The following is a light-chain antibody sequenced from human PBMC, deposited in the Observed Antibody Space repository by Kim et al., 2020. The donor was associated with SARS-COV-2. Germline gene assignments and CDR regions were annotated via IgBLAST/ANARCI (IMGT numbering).Light chain of an antibody. V-gene: IGLV3-1*01. CDR1: KLGDEY. CDR3: QAWDSSTVV. Sequence: SVSPGQTASITCSGDKLGDEYACWYQQKPGQSPVLVIYQDSKRPSGIPERFSGYNSGNTATLTVSGTQAMDEADYYCQAWDSSTVVFGGGTQLTVL. CDR2: QDS. J-gene: IGLJ2*01.